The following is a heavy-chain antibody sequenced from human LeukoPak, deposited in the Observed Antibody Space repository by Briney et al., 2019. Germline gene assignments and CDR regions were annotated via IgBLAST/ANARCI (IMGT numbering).Heavy chain of an antibody. D-gene: IGHD3-22*01. CDR2: IKQDGSEK. J-gene: IGHJ4*02. CDR1: GFAASGFTFSTFG. V-gene: IGHV3-7*01. Sequence: GGSLRLSCAASGFAASGFTFSTFGMHWVRQAPGEGLEWVANIKQDGSEKYYVDSVKGRFTISRDNAKNSLYLQMNRLRAEDTAVYYCARDIRPMIRKFDYWGQGTLVTVSS. CDR3: ARDIRPMIRKFDY.